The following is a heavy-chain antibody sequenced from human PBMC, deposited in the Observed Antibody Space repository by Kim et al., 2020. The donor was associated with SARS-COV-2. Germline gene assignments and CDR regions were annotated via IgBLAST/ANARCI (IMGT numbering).Heavy chain of an antibody. CDR1: GFTFSSYS. V-gene: IGHV3-21*01. D-gene: IGHD3-22*01. J-gene: IGHJ3*02. CDR2: ISSSSSYI. CDR3: ARIGEGGASYYDSSGVENDAFDI. Sequence: GGSLRLSCAASGFTFSSYSMNWVRQAPGKGLEWVSSISSSSSYIYYADSVKGRFTISRDNAKNSLYLQMNSLRAEDTAVYYCARIGEGGASYYDSSGVENDAFDIWGQGTMVTVSS.